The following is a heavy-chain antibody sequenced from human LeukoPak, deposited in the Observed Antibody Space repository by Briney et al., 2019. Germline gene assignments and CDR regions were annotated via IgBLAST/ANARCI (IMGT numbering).Heavy chain of an antibody. CDR1: GFTFSNAW. Sequence: PGGSLRLSCAASGFTFSNAWMKWVRQAPGKGLEWVAVISYDGSNKYYADSVKGRFTISRDNSKNTLYLQMNSLRAEDTAVYYCAREGGFYGVNFDYWGQGTLVTVSS. CDR3: AREGGFYGVNFDY. J-gene: IGHJ4*02. V-gene: IGHV3-30*03. CDR2: ISYDGSNK. D-gene: IGHD4-17*01.